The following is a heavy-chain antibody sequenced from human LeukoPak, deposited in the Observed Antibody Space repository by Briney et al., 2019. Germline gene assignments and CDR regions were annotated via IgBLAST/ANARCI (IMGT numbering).Heavy chain of an antibody. CDR1: GGSFSGYY. CDR3: AKLWFGESQWFDP. J-gene: IGHJ5*02. V-gene: IGHV4-34*01. Sequence: SETLSLTCAVYGGSFSGYYWSWIRQPPGKGLEWIGEINHSGSTNYNPSLKSRVTISVDTSKNQFSLKLSSVTAADTAVYYCAKLWFGESQWFDPWGQGTLVTVSS. CDR2: INHSGST. D-gene: IGHD3-10*01.